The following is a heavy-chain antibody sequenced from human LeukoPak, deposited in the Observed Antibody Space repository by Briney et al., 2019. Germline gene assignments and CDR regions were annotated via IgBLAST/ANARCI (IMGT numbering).Heavy chain of an antibody. V-gene: IGHV4-39*01. CDR1: GGSISSSSYY. J-gene: IGHJ6*03. CDR3: ARHNPVRRQLVLPPCYYMDV. D-gene: IGHD6-13*01. CDR2: IYYSGST. Sequence: PSETLSPTCTVSGGSISSSSYYRGCIRQPPGKGLEWVVCIYYSGSTYYNPSLKSRVTISVDTSKNQFSLKLSSVIAADTAVYYCARHNPVRRQLVLPPCYYMDVWGKGTTVTVSS.